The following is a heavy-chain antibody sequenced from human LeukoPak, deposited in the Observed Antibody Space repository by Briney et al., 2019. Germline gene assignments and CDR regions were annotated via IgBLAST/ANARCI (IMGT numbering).Heavy chain of an antibody. D-gene: IGHD3-9*01. Sequence: GRSLRLSCAASGFTFSSYAMHWVRQAPGKGLEWVAVISYDGSNKYYADSVKGRFTISRDNSKNTLYLQMNSLRAKDTAVYYCARGRLRYFDWSHFDYWGQGTLVTVSS. V-gene: IGHV3-30-3*01. CDR1: GFTFSSYA. J-gene: IGHJ4*02. CDR3: ARGRLRYFDWSHFDY. CDR2: ISYDGSNK.